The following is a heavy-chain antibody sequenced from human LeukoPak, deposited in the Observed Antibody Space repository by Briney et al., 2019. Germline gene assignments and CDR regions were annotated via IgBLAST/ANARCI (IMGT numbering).Heavy chain of an antibody. Sequence: EGSLRLSCAASGFTFSSYSMNWVRQAPGKGLEWVSSIRTSSSYTFYADSVTGRFAVSRDNAKKSLYLQMNSLRAEDTAVYYCARVGVAVAGDYWYFDLWGRGTLVTVSS. D-gene: IGHD6-19*01. CDR3: ARVGVAVAGDYWYFDL. CDR1: GFTFSSYS. CDR2: IRTSSSYT. V-gene: IGHV3-21*01. J-gene: IGHJ2*01.